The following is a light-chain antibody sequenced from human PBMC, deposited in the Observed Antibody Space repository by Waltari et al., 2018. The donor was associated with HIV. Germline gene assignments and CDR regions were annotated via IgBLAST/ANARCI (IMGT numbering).Light chain of an antibody. J-gene: IGLJ1*01. CDR3: SSYTSSSTSHV. CDR1: SSDVGGYNY. Sequence: QSALTQPASVSGSPGQSITISCTGTSSDVGGYNYVSWYQQHPGKAPKLMIYEVSNRPSGVSIRFSGPKSGNTASLTISGLQAEDEADYYCSSYTSSSTSHVFGTGTKVTVL. V-gene: IGLV2-14*01. CDR2: EVS.